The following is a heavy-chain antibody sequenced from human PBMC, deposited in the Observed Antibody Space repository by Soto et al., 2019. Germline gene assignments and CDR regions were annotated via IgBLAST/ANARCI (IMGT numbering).Heavy chain of an antibody. J-gene: IGHJ3*01. V-gene: IGHV1-69*01. CDR2: IPPIFNTA. Sequence: QVQLVQSGAKVKNPGSSVKVSCKASGGTFSSYVVSWVRQSPGQGREWMGGIPPIFNTANYAQKFQGRVTITANESTSKAFMELSSLRSEATAAYFCARVLRIPLWKNAFDLWGQGTMVTVSS. D-gene: IGHD5-18*01. CDR1: GGTFSSYV. CDR3: ARVLRIPLWKNAFDL.